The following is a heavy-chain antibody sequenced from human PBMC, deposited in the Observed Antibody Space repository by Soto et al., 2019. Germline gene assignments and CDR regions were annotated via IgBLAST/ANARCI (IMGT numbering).Heavy chain of an antibody. D-gene: IGHD3-22*01. CDR2: IYPGDSDT. V-gene: IGHV5-51*01. Sequence: PGESLKISCKGSGYSFTSYWIGWVRQMPGKGLEWMGIIYPGDSDTRYSPSFQGQVTISADKSISTAYLQWSSLKASDTAMYYCARHYYGSSGYYHIQYWGPGTLVTVSS. CDR3: ARHYYGSSGYYHIQY. CDR1: GYSFTSYW. J-gene: IGHJ4*02.